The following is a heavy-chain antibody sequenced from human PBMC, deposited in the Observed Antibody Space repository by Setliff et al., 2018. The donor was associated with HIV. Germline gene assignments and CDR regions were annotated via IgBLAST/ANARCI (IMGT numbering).Heavy chain of an antibody. J-gene: IGHJ4*02. CDR1: GDSINTHY. D-gene: IGHD3-16*01. V-gene: IGHV4-38-2*02. CDR3: AREIKTPRSFDS. CDR2: VYHTGST. Sequence: PSETLSLTCTVSGDSINTHYWSGIRQPPGKGLEWIGNVYHTGSTYYNPSLKSRVTISVDTSKNQFSLNLSSVIAADTAVYFCAREIKTPRSFDSWGQGTLVTVSS.